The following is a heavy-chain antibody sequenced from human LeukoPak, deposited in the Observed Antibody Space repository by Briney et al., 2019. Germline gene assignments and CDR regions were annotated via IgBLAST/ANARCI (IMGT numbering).Heavy chain of an antibody. CDR1: GYTFTGYY. J-gene: IGHJ4*02. CDR2: INPSGGST. CDR3: AREGMDVSYDSSGFPLDY. Sequence: ASVKVSCKASGYTFTGYYMHWVRQAPGQGLEWMGIINPSGGSTSYAQKFQGRVTMTRDMSTSTVYMELSSLRSEDTAVYYCAREGMDVSYDSSGFPLDYWGQGTLVTVSS. V-gene: IGHV1-46*01. D-gene: IGHD3-22*01.